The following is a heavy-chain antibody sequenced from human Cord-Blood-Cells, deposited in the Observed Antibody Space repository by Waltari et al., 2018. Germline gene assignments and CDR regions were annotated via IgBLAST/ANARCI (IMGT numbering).Heavy chain of an antibody. J-gene: IGHJ4*02. Sequence: QVQLQQWGAGLLKPSETLSLTCAVYGGSFSGYYWSWIRQPPGKGLEWSGEINHSGSTNYNPSLKSRVTISVDTSKNQFSLKLSSVTAADTAVYYCARGPGYSNYDYWGQGTLVTVSS. D-gene: IGHD4-4*01. CDR1: GGSFSGYY. CDR3: ARGPGYSNYDY. V-gene: IGHV4-34*01. CDR2: INHSGST.